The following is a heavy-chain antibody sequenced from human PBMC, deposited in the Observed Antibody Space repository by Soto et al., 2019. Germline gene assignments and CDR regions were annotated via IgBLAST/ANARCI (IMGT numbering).Heavy chain of an antibody. V-gene: IGHV3-33*01. D-gene: IGHD5-12*01. CDR1: GFTFSSYG. CDR3: ARVPIYGGYDQDY. Sequence: QVQLVESGGGVVQPGRSLRLSCAASGFTFSSYGMHWVRQAPGKGLEWVAVIWYDGSNKYYADSVKGRFTISRDNSKNTLYLQINSLRAEDTAVYYCARVPIYGGYDQDYWVQGTLVTVSS. J-gene: IGHJ4*02. CDR2: IWYDGSNK.